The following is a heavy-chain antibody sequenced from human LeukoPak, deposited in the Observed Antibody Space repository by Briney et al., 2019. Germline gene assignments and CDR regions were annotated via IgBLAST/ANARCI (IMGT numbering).Heavy chain of an antibody. J-gene: IGHJ3*02. CDR1: GFTFSSYA. V-gene: IGHV3-64*01. CDR3: AREAAAYAFDI. D-gene: IGHD6-13*01. CDR2: ISSNGGST. Sequence: GGPLRLSCAASGFTFSSYAMHWVHQAPGKGLEYVSAISSNGGSTYYANSVKGRFTISRDNSKNTLYLQMGSLRAEDMAVYYCAREAAAYAFDIWGQGTMATVSS.